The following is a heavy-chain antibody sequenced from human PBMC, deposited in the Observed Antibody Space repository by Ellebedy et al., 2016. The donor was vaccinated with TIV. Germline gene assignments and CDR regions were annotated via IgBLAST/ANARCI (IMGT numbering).Heavy chain of an antibody. J-gene: IGHJ4*02. CDR1: GFPVSGDY. CDR2: MDAGGNT. CDR3: AGGTY. Sequence: GESLKIPCAASGFPVSGDYMSLVRQAPGKGLEWVSIMDAGGNTHYPDPVKGRFTVPRDNPKNTLKLQMNSLRAEDTSVYYCAGGTYWGQGTLVTVSS. V-gene: IGHV3-53*01.